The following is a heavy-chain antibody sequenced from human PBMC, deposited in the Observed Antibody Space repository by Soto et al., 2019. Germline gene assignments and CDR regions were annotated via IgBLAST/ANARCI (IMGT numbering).Heavy chain of an antibody. CDR2: ISAYNGNT. CDR1: GYTFTSYG. D-gene: IGHD5-18*01. CDR3: AXXXKGYSYGSPYYYYYGMDV. V-gene: IGHV1-18*01. J-gene: IGHJ6*02. Sequence: ASVKVSCKASGYTFTSYGISWVRQAPGQGLEWMGWISAYNGNTNYAQKLQGRVTMTTDTSTSTAYMELRSLRSDDTAVYYCAXXXKGYSYGSPYYYYYGMDVWGQGTTVTVSS.